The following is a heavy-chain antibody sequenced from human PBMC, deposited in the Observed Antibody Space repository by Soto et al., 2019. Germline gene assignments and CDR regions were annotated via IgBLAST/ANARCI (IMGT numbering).Heavy chain of an antibody. CDR1: SGSITSANW. CDR3: ARVLRGWFDP. CDR2: ISHSGIT. Sequence: PSETLSLTCAVSSGSITSANWWTWVRQPPGGGLEWIGEISHSGITNYKASLKSRVTMSVDKTKNDVSLKLTSVTAADTAVYYCARVLRGWFDPWGQGTPVTVSS. V-gene: IGHV4-4*02. J-gene: IGHJ5*02.